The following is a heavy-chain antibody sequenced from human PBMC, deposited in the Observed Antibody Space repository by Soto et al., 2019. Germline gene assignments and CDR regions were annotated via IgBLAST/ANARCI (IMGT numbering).Heavy chain of an antibody. Sequence: TSETMSLTCTVSGGSISSYYWSWIRQPPGKGLEWIGSIYYSGSTYYNPSLKSRVTISVDTSKNQFSLKLSSVTAADTAVYYCARQPTQKTYYDILTGYPDYWGQGTLVTVSS. J-gene: IGHJ4*02. V-gene: IGHV4-59*05. CDR2: IYYSGST. CDR1: GGSISSYY. D-gene: IGHD3-9*01. CDR3: ARQPTQKTYYDILTGYPDY.